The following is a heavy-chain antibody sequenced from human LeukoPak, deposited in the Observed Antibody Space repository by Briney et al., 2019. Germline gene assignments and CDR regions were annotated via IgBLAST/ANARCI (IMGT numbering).Heavy chain of an antibody. CDR3: TRALLWFGELSYNDY. D-gene: IGHD3-10*01. J-gene: IGHJ4*02. V-gene: IGHV3-49*04. Sequence: GGPRRLSCTASGFTFGDYAMSWVGRAPGRGLGGEGFFRRKAYGGTTEYAASVKGRFTISRDDSKSIAYLQMNSLKTEDTAVYYCTRALLWFGELSYNDYWGQGTLVTVSS. CDR1: GFTFGDYA. CDR2: FRRKAYGGTT.